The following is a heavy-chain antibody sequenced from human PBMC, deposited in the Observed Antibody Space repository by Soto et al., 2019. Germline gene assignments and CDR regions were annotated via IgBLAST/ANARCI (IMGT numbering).Heavy chain of an antibody. D-gene: IGHD4-17*01. V-gene: IGHV4-39*01. CDR3: ARLSTTVTTRAPDY. J-gene: IGHJ4*02. CDR2: IYYSGST. Sequence: QLQLQESGPGLVKPSETLSLTCTVSGGSISSSSYYWGWIRQPPGKGLEWIGSIYYSGSTYYNPSLKSRVTKSVDTSKNQFSLKLSSVTAADTAVYYCARLSTTVTTRAPDYWGQGTLVTVSS. CDR1: GGSISSSSYY.